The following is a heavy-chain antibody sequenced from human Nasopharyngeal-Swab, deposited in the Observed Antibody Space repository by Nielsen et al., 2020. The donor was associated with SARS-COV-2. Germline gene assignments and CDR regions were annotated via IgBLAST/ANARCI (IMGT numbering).Heavy chain of an antibody. CDR1: GGTFSSYA. Sequence: ASVKVSCKASGGTFSSYAISWVRQAPGQGLEWMGWISAYNGNTNYAQKLQGRVTMTTDTSTSTAYMELRSLRSDDTAVYYCARDSDDFWSVKNWGYYYYYGMDVWGQGTTVTVSS. J-gene: IGHJ6*02. D-gene: IGHD3-3*01. V-gene: IGHV1-18*01. CDR3: ARDSDDFWSVKNWGYYYYYGMDV. CDR2: ISAYNGNT.